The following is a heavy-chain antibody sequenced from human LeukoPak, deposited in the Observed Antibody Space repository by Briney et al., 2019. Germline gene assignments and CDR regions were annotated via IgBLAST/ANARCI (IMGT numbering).Heavy chain of an antibody. D-gene: IGHD1-26*01. V-gene: IGHV1-58*01. CDR3: AAGTQWELNYYYYGMDV. CDR2: IVVGSGNT. J-gene: IGHJ6*02. Sequence: VASVKVSCKASGFTFTSFAVQWVRQARGQRLEWIGWIVVGSGNTNYAQKFQERVTITRDMSTSTAYMELSSLRSEDTAVYYCAAGTQWELNYYYYGMDVWGQGTTVTVSS. CDR1: GFTFTSFA.